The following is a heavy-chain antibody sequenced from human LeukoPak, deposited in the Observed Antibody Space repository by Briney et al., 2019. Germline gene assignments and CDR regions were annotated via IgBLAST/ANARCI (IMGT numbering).Heavy chain of an antibody. CDR2: ISSSSSYI. J-gene: IGHJ3*02. V-gene: IGHV3-21*01. CDR1: GFTFSSYS. Sequence: GGSLRLSCAASGFTFSSYSMNWVRQAPGKGLEWVSSISSSSSYIYYADSVKGRFTISRDNAKNSLYLQMNSLRAEDTAVYYCAREYSGYGAFDIWGQGTMATVSS. D-gene: IGHD3-22*01. CDR3: AREYSGYGAFDI.